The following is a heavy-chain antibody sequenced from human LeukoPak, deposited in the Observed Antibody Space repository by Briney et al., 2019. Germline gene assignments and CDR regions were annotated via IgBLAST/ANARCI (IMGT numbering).Heavy chain of an antibody. CDR2: INPSGGST. CDR3: ARERPTTMIVVVGPIDI. CDR1: GYTFTSYD. V-gene: IGHV1-46*01. D-gene: IGHD3-22*01. Sequence: ASVKVSCKASGYTFTSYDINWVRQAPGQGLEWMGIINPSGGSTSYAQKFQGRVTMTRDMSTSTVFMELSSLRSEDTAVYYCARERPTTMIVVVGPIDIWSQGTMVTVSS. J-gene: IGHJ3*02.